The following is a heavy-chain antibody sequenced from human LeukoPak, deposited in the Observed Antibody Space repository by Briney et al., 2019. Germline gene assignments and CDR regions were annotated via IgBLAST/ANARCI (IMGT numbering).Heavy chain of an antibody. CDR1: GNSISSGYY. V-gene: IGHV4-34*01. CDR2: INHSGST. J-gene: IGHJ5*02. D-gene: IGHD5-24*01. Sequence: SETLSLTCTVSGNSISSGYYWSWIRQPPGKGLEWIGEINHSGSTNYNPSLKSRVTISVDTSKNQFSLKLSSVTAADTAVYYCARQRARLHNWFDPWGQGTLVTVSS. CDR3: ARQRARLHNWFDP.